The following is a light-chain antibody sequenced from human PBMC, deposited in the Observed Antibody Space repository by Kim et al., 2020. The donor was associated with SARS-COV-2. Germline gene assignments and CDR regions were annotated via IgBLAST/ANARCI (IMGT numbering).Light chain of an antibody. CDR3: QVWDNNSDHPV. V-gene: IGLV3-21*04. CDR2: YDS. CDR1: NIGSKS. J-gene: IGLJ3*02. Sequence: APGKTARSTCGGNNIGSKSVHWYQQKPGQAPVMVISYDSDRPSGIPERFSGSKSGNTATLNISRVETGDEADYYCQVWDNNSDHPVFGGGTQLTVL.